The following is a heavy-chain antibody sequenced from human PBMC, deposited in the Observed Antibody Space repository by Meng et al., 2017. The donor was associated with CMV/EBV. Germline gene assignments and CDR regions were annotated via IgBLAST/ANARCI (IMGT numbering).Heavy chain of an antibody. V-gene: IGHV3-23*01. J-gene: IGHJ5*02. Sequence: GESLKISCAASGFTFSSYAMSWVRQAPGKGLEWVSAISGSGGSTYYADSVKGRFTISRDNSKNTLYLQMNSLRAEDTAVYYCAKELGRGFGGFSWFDPWGQGTLVTVSS. CDR1: GFTFSSYA. CDR3: AKELGRGFGGFSWFDP. CDR2: ISGSGGST. D-gene: IGHD2-15*01.